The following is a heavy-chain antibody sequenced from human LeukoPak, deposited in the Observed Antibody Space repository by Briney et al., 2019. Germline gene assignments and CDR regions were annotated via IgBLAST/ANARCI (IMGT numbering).Heavy chain of an antibody. CDR3: ARLGAMVHTDY. J-gene: IGHJ4*02. CDR1: GGSISSYY. Sequence: SETLSLTCTVSGGSISSYYWGWIRQPPGKGLEWIGSIYYSGSTYYNPSLKSRVTISVDTSKNQFSLKLSSVTAADTAVYYCARLGAMVHTDYWGQGTLVTVSS. CDR2: IYYSGST. D-gene: IGHD5-18*01. V-gene: IGHV4-39*07.